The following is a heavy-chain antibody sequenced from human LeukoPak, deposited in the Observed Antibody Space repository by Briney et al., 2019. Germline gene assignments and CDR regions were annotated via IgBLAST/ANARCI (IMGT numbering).Heavy chain of an antibody. CDR1: GYSISSGYY. CDR3: ARGITMVRGLFDP. CDR2: IYHSGST. J-gene: IGHJ5*02. D-gene: IGHD3-10*01. V-gene: IGHV4-38-2*02. Sequence: SETLSLTCTVSGYSISSGYYWGWIRQPPGKGLEWIGSIYHSGSTYYNPSLKSRVTISVDTSKNQFSLKLSSVTAADTAVYYCARGITMVRGLFDPWGQGTLVTVSS.